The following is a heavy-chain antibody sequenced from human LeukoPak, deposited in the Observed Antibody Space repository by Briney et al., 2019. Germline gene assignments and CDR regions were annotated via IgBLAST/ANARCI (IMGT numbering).Heavy chain of an antibody. CDR1: GGSISSYY. V-gene: IGHV4-59*08. CDR3: ASGDYGDFSRFDF. J-gene: IGHJ4*02. D-gene: IGHD4-17*01. CDR2: IHYSGST. Sequence: SETLSLTCTVSGGSISSYYWIWIRQPPGKGLEWIGYIHYSGSTNHNPSLKSRVTISVDTSKNQFSLKLSSVTAADTAVYYCASGDYGDFSRFDFWGQGTLVTVSS.